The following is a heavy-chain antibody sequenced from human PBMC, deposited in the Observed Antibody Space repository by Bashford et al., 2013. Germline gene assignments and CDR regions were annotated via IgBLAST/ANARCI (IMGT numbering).Heavy chain of an antibody. J-gene: IGHJ4*03. CDR2: ISSSNTYI. CDR1: CR. CDR3: ARPQRPEQWLGDFDY. Sequence: CRTQWIRQPPGKGLEWISSISSSNTYIHYADSVKGRFTVSRDNAKTSVFLQMNSLRAEDTAVYYCARPQRPEQWLGDFDYVGPGTLVTVSS. V-gene: IGHV3-21*04. D-gene: IGHD6-19*01.